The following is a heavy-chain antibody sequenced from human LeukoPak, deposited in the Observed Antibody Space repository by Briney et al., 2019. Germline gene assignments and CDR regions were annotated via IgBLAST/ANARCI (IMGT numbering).Heavy chain of an antibody. D-gene: IGHD6-19*01. CDR3: ARDGGGYSSGWYFDY. Sequence: GGSLRLSCAASGFTFSSYSMNWVRQAPGKGLEWVSSISSSSSYIYYADSVKGRFTISRDNAKNSLYLQMNSLRAEDTAVYYCARDGGGYSSGWYFDYWGQGTLVTVSS. CDR1: GFTFSSYS. J-gene: IGHJ4*02. CDR2: ISSSSSYI. V-gene: IGHV3-21*01.